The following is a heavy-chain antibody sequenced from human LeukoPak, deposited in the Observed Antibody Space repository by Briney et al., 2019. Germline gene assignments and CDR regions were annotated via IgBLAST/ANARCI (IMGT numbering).Heavy chain of an antibody. CDR2: IYSGGTT. D-gene: IGHD3-9*01. CDR3: AGLLTGFDY. Sequence: PGGSLRLSCAASGFTVSRNYMSWVRQAPGKGLEWVSIIYSGGTTYYTDSVKGRFTISRDSSKNTLSLQMNNLRAEDTAVYYCAGLLTGFDYWGQGTLVTVSS. J-gene: IGHJ4*02. CDR1: GFTVSRNY. V-gene: IGHV3-53*01.